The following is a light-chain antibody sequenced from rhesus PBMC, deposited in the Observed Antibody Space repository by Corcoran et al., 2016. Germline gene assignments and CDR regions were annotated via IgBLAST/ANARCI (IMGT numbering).Light chain of an antibody. CDR3: QQYRSRPTWT. Sequence: EIVMTQSPATLSLSPGERATLSCRASQSVSSSLAWYQQKPGQVPKPLICGASSRATGIPDRVSGSGSGTELTLTSSRLQSEDFATYYCQQYRSRPTWTFGPGTKVEIK. CDR1: QSVSSS. J-gene: IGKJ1*01. CDR2: GAS. V-gene: IGKV3-42*02.